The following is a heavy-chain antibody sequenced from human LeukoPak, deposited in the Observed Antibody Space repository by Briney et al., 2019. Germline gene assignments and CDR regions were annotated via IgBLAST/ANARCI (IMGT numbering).Heavy chain of an antibody. V-gene: IGHV1-8*03. D-gene: IGHD2-2*01. CDR3: ARQPAAEKSYYYYYMDV. Sequence: ASVKVSCKASGYTFTSYDINWVRQATGQGLEWMGWMNPNSGNTGYAQKFQGRVTITRNTSISTAYMELSSLRSEDTAVYYCARQPAAEKSYYYYYMDVWGKGTTVTVSS. CDR1: GYTFTSYD. CDR2: MNPNSGNT. J-gene: IGHJ6*03.